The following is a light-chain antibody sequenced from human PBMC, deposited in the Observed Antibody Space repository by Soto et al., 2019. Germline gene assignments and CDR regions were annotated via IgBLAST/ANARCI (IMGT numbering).Light chain of an antibody. Sequence: EIVLTQSPGTLSLSPGERATLSFRASQSVSSSYLAWYQQKPGQAPRLLIYDASNRATGIPARFSGSGSGTDFTLTISSLEPEDFAVYYCQQRSNWPPEVTFGQGTRLEIK. CDR3: QQRSNWPPEVT. CDR1: QSVSSSY. J-gene: IGKJ5*01. CDR2: DAS. V-gene: IGKV3D-20*02.